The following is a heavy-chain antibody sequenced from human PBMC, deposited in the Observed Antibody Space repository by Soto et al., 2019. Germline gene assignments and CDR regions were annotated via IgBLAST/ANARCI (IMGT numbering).Heavy chain of an antibody. V-gene: IGHV4-34*01. CDR2: INHSGST. D-gene: IGHD1-26*01. Sequence: TLSLTCAVYGVSLSGYYWSWIRQPPGKGLEWIGEINHSGSTNYNPSLKSRVTISVDTSKNQFSLKLSSVTAADTAVYYCARPKGSYWFDPWGQGTLVTVSS. CDR3: ARPKGSYWFDP. CDR1: GVSLSGYY. J-gene: IGHJ5*02.